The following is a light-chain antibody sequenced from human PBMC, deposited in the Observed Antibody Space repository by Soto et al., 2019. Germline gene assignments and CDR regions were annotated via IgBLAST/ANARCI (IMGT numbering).Light chain of an antibody. V-gene: IGKV3-15*01. J-gene: IGKJ5*01. CDR3: QQRSNWPPPIT. Sequence: EVVMTQSPGTLSVSPGERATLSCRASQSVSSNLAWYQQKPGQAPRLLIYDASTRATGIPARFSGGGSGTEFTLTISSLEPEDFAVYYCQQRSNWPPPITFGQGTRLEI. CDR2: DAS. CDR1: QSVSSN.